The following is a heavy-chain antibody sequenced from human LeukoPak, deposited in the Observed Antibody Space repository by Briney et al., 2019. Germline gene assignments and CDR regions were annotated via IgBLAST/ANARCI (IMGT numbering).Heavy chain of an antibody. V-gene: IGHV3-48*01. CDR3: ARDKLRGSAGNYYYMDV. D-gene: IGHD1-26*01. CDR2: ISSSSTTK. Sequence: PGGSLRLSCAASGFIFSSYSMNWVRQAPGKGLEWISYISSSSTTKYYADSVKGRFTISRDNAKNTLYLQMNSLSADDTAVYYCARDKLRGSAGNYYYMDVWGKGTTVTVSS. J-gene: IGHJ6*03. CDR1: GFIFSSYS.